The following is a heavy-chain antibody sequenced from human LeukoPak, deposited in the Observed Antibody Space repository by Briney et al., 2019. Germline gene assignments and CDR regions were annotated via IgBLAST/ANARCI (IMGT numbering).Heavy chain of an antibody. CDR3: AREGTPKGAFDY. D-gene: IGHD3-16*01. CDR1: GYTFTSYA. Sequence: ASVKVSCKASGYTFTSYAMHWVRQAPGQRLEWMGWINAGNGNTKYSQEFQGRVTITRDTSASTAYMELSSLRSEDMAVYYCAREGTPKGAFDYWGQGTLVTVSS. J-gene: IGHJ4*02. CDR2: INAGNGNT. V-gene: IGHV1-3*03.